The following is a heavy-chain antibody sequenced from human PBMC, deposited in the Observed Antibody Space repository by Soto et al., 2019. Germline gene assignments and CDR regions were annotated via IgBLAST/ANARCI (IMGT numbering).Heavy chain of an antibody. CDR3: ARDQSGAAAF. D-gene: IGHD2-15*01. CDR2: GSGTGTP. Sequence: QVQLQEAGPGLVEPSETLSLTCNVSGDAIKSNSWNWIRKSDEGGLQWIGRGSGTGTPSYLPFLKGRLTVSMDTSKNQFSLNLKFVTAADTAVYFYARDQSGAAAFWVRGTAVTVS. CDR1: GDAIKSNS. V-gene: IGHV4-4*07. J-gene: IGHJ3*01.